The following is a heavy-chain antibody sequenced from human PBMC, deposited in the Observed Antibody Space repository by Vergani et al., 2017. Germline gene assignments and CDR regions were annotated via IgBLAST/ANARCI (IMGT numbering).Heavy chain of an antibody. D-gene: IGHD6-19*01. Sequence: QLQLKESGPGLVKPSETLSLTCDVSGGSVTSTSYHWAWIRLPPGKGLEWIGSLYNPGKTYYNSSLESRLSLSVDTSTNQFFMRLNSVTAADTAVYYCARRLTDYDSGWYSPGWFDPWGQGITAIVSS. J-gene: IGHJ5*02. CDR2: LYNPGKT. CDR3: ARRLTDYDSGWYSPGWFDP. V-gene: IGHV4-39*01. CDR1: GGSVTSTSYH.